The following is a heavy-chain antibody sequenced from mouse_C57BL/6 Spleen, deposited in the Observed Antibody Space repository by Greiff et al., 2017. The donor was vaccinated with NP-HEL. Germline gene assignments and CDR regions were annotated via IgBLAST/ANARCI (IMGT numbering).Heavy chain of an antibody. CDR1: GYTFTSYW. CDR2: IYPSDSET. V-gene: IGHV1-61*01. Sequence: QVHVKQPGAELVRPGSSVKLSCKASGYTFTSYWMDWVKQRPGQGLEWIGNIYPSDSETHYNQKFKDKATLTVDKSSSTAYMQLSSLTSEDSAVYYCARSPVVARYVDVWGTGTTVTVSS. CDR3: ARSPVVARYVDV. J-gene: IGHJ1*03. D-gene: IGHD1-1*01.